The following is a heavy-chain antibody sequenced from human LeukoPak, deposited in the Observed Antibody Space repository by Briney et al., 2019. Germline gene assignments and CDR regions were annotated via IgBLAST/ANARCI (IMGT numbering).Heavy chain of an antibody. CDR3: AREDPTATPGDY. D-gene: IGHD2-15*01. Sequence: GASVKVSFKASCYTFTNYGISWVRQAPGQRPEWMGWIRAYNGNTNYAQKLQGRVTMTTDTSTSTAYMELRSLRSDDTAVYYCAREDPTATPGDYWGQGTLVTVSS. V-gene: IGHV1-18*01. CDR2: IRAYNGNT. CDR1: CYTFTNYG. J-gene: IGHJ4*02.